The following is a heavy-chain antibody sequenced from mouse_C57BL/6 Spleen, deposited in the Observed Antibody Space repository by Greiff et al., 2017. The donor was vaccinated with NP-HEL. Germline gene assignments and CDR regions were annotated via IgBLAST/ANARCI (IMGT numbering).Heavy chain of an antibody. CDR3: ARKGYDGYGFDY. CDR2: ISSGSSTI. V-gene: IGHV5-17*01. Sequence: GVEWVAYISSGSSTIYYADTVKGRFTISRDNAKNTLFLQMTSLRSEDTAMYYCARKGYDGYGFDYWGQGTTLTVSS. D-gene: IGHD2-3*01. J-gene: IGHJ2*01.